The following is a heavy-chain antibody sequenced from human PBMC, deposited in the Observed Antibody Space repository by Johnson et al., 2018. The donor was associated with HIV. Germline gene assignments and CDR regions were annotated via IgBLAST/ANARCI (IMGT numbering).Heavy chain of an antibody. V-gene: IGHV3-7*05. J-gene: IGHJ3*02. CDR3: ASSNVVGYSNYPDAFDI. CDR2: IKQDGSEK. Sequence: VQLVESGGGLVQPGGSLRLSCAASGFTFSSYWMSWVRQAPGKGLEWVANIKQDGSEKYDVDSVKGRLPISRDNAKNSLYLQRNSLRAEDTAVYYCASSNVVGYSNYPDAFDIWGQGTMVTVSS. D-gene: IGHD6-13*01. CDR1: GFTFSSYW.